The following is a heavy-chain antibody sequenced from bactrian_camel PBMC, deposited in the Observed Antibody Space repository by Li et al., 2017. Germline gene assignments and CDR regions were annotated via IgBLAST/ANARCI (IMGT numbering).Heavy chain of an antibody. CDR2: SYSDGSNA. V-gene: IGHV3S7*01. CDR3: AADGGSSVDYGPACPTYEYSY. J-gene: IGHJ4*01. Sequence: VQLVESGGGLAQPGGSLRLSCATSGYPFSPFGIGWVRQSPGKGLEWVSGSYSDGSNAAYADSVKGRFTIPKDNAKNTLYLEMNSLKPEDTAMYYCAADGGSSVDYGPACPTYEYSYWSQPTQVTVS. CDR1: GYPFSPFG. D-gene: IGHD4*01.